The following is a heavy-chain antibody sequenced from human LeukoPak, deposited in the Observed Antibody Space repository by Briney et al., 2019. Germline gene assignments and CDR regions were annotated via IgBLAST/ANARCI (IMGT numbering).Heavy chain of an antibody. Sequence: PGGSLRLSCAASRFTFSSYSMNWVRQAPGKGLEWVSYISSSGTIIHYADSVKGRFTISRDNSKNTLYLQMNSLRAEDTAVYYCASHRGYSGYDLVDHWGQGALVTVSS. J-gene: IGHJ4*02. CDR1: RFTFSSYS. CDR2: ISSSGTII. D-gene: IGHD5-12*01. V-gene: IGHV3-48*01. CDR3: ASHRGYSGYDLVDH.